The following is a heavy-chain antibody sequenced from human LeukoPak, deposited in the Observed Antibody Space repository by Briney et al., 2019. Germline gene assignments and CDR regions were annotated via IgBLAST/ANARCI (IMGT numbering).Heavy chain of an antibody. J-gene: IGHJ4*02. CDR1: GYTFTSYG. CDR3: ARDFREGPVDY. Sequence: ASVKVSCKASGYTFTSYGICWVRQAPGQGLEWMGWISAYNGNTNYAQKLQGRVTMTTDTSTSTAYMELRSLRSDDAAVYYCARDFREGPVDYWGQGTLVTVSS. V-gene: IGHV1-18*01. CDR2: ISAYNGNT.